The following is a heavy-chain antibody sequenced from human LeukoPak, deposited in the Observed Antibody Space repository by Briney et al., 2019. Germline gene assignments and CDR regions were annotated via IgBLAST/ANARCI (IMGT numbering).Heavy chain of an antibody. V-gene: IGHV4-59*12. CDR1: GGSISSYY. D-gene: IGHD3-10*01. CDR2: ISYSGST. CDR3: ANSYYYGSGSYYTGSYYYGMDV. Sequence: SETLSLTCTVSGGSISSYYWSWNRQPPGKGLEWIGYISYSGSTNYNPSLKSRVTISVDTSKNQFSLKLSSVTAADTAVYYCANSYYYGSGSYYTGSYYYGMDVWGQGTTVTVSS. J-gene: IGHJ6*02.